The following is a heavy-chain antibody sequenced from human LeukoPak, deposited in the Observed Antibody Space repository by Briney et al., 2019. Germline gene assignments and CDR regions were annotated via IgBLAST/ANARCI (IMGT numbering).Heavy chain of an antibody. D-gene: IGHD3-22*01. V-gene: IGHV3-7*01. CDR2: IKQDGSVK. Sequence: GGSLRLSCAASGFTFSKAWMSWIRQAPGKGLEWVASIKQDGSVKYYVDSVKGRFTISRDNAQNSLSLQMNSLRAEDSAVYYCAKAITTVDQWGQGTLVTVSS. CDR1: GFTFSKAW. CDR3: AKAITTVDQ. J-gene: IGHJ4*02.